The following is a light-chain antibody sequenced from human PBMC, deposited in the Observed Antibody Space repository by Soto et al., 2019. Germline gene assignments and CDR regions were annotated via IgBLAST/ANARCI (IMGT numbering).Light chain of an antibody. CDR1: SSDVGGYNY. J-gene: IGLJ1*01. Sequence: QSVLTQPRSVSWSPGQSVTISCTGTSSDVGGYNYVSWYQQHPGKAPKPMIYDVSKRPSGVPDRFSGSKSGNTASLTISGLQAEDEADYYCCSYAGSAYVFGTGTKVTVL. V-gene: IGLV2-11*01. CDR2: DVS. CDR3: CSYAGSAYV.